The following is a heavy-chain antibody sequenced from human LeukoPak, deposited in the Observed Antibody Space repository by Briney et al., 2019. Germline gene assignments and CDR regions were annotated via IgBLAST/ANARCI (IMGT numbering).Heavy chain of an antibody. V-gene: IGHV4-34*01. J-gene: IGHJ4*02. CDR3: ARVMGAANFDY. CDR1: GGSFSAFH. D-gene: IGHD1-26*01. CDR2: INGSGKT. Sequence: SETLSLTCAVSGGSFSAFHWTWIRQPPGQGLEWIVVINGSGKTNYNPSLKSRVTISVDTSKNQFSLKMTSVTAADTAVYYCARVMGAANFDYWGQGTLVTVSS.